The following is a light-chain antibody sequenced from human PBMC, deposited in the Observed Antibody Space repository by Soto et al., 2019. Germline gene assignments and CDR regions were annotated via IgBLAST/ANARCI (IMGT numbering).Light chain of an antibody. CDR1: QNIRNT. V-gene: IGKV1-39*01. J-gene: IGKJ3*01. Sequence: DIQMTQSPSSLSASVGDRVTITCRASQNIRNTLNWYQHKPGIAPKLLIYAASHLESGVPSRFSGSGSGTEFTLTISRLQPEDFATYYCQESHTTLMSTFGPGTKVD. CDR2: AAS. CDR3: QESHTTLMST.